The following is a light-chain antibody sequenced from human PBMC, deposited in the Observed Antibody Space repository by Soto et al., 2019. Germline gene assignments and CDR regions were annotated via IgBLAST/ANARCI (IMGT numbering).Light chain of an antibody. CDR2: GAS. CDR3: QQYNNWPWM. Sequence: EIVMTQSPATLSVSPGERATLSCRASQSVSSNLAWYQQKPGQAPRLLIYGASTRATGIPARFSGSGSGTKFTLTISSLQSEDFAVYYCQQYNNWPWMFGQGTKV. J-gene: IGKJ1*01. V-gene: IGKV3-15*01. CDR1: QSVSSN.